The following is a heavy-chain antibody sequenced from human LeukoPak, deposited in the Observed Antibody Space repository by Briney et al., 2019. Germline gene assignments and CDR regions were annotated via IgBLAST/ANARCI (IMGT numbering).Heavy chain of an antibody. J-gene: IGHJ5*02. Sequence: PSETLSLTCAVYGGSFSGYYWSWIRQPPGKGLEWIGELNHSGSTNYNPSLKSRVTISVDTSKNQFSLKLSSVTAADTAVYYCARGRNGWGIAVAGVRNWFDPWGQGTLVTVSS. CDR2: LNHSGST. V-gene: IGHV4-34*01. CDR1: GGSFSGYY. CDR3: ARGRNGWGIAVAGVRNWFDP. D-gene: IGHD6-19*01.